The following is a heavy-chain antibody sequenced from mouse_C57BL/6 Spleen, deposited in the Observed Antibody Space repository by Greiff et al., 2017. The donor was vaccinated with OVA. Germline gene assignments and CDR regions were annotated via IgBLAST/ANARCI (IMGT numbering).Heavy chain of an antibody. CDR1: GYTFTSYW. V-gene: IGHV1-64*01. Sequence: QVQLQQSGAELVKPGASVKLSCKASGYTFTSYWMHWVKQRPGQGLEWIGMIHPNSGSTNYNEKFKSKATLTVDKSSSTAYMQLSSLTSDDSAVYYCARELGRGYAIDYWGQGTSVTVSS. CDR2: IHPNSGST. J-gene: IGHJ4*01. CDR3: ARELGRGYAIDY. D-gene: IGHD4-1*01.